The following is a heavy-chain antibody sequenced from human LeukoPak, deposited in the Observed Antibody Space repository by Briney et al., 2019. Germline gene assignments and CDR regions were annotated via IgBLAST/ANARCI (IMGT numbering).Heavy chain of an antibody. V-gene: IGHV1-69*05. D-gene: IGHD3-22*01. CDR1: GGTFSSYA. Sequence: GASVRVSCKASGGTFSSYAISWVRQAPGQGLEWMGGIIPIFGTANYAQKFQGRVTITTDESTSTAYMELSSLRSEDTAVYYRARVSSNNYYDSSGYDAFDIWGQGTMVTVSS. CDR3: ARVSSNNYYDSSGYDAFDI. CDR2: IIPIFGTA. J-gene: IGHJ3*02.